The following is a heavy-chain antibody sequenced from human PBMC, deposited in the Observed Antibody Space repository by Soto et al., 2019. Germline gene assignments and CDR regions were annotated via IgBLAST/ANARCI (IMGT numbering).Heavy chain of an antibody. CDR2: IYHSGST. J-gene: IGHJ6*02. D-gene: IGHD3-3*01. CDR3: AGYDFWSGSYYYGMDV. V-gene: IGHV4-4*02. CDR1: GGSISSSNW. Sequence: SETLSLTCAVSGGSISSSNWWSWVRQPPGKGLEWIGEIYHSGSTNYNPSLKSRVTISVDKSKNQFSLKLSSVTAADTVVYYCAGYDFWSGSYYYGMDVWGQGTTVTVSS.